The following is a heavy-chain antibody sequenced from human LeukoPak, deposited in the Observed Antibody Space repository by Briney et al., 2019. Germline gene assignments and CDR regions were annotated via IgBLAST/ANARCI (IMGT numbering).Heavy chain of an antibody. CDR1: GFIVSSNY. Sequence: GGSLRLSCAASGFIVSSNYMSWVRQAPGKGLEWVSGISWNSGSIGYADSVKGRFTISRDNAKNSLYLQMNSLRAEDTALYYCAKDIRFGEFLYYYGMDVWGQGTTVTVSS. CDR2: ISWNSGSI. J-gene: IGHJ6*02. D-gene: IGHD3-10*01. CDR3: AKDIRFGEFLYYYGMDV. V-gene: IGHV3-9*01.